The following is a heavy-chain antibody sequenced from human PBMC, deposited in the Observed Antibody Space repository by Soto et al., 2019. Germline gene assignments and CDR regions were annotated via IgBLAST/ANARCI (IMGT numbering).Heavy chain of an antibody. CDR1: GFTFSSYE. CDR3: ARDPGYYYGSGSYFDY. D-gene: IGHD3-10*01. CDR2: ISSSGSTI. V-gene: IGHV3-48*03. J-gene: IGHJ4*02. Sequence: GGSLRLSCAASGFTFSSYEMNWVRQAPGKGLEWVSYISSSGSTIYYADSVKGRFTISRDNAKNSLYLQMNSLRAEDTAVYYCARDPGYYYGSGSYFDYWGQGTLVTVSS.